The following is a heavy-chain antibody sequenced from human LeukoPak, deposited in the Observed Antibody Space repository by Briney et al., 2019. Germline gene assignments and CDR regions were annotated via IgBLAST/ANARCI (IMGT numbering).Heavy chain of an antibody. CDR3: ARDNDSSGYYYVDY. CDR1: GFTFSSYS. V-gene: IGHV3-21*01. D-gene: IGHD3-22*01. J-gene: IGHJ4*02. CDR2: ISSSSSYI. Sequence: GGSLRLSFSASGFTFSSYSVKWVRQAPGEWLEWGSSISSSSSYIYYADSVKGRFTISRDNAKNSLYLQMNSLRAEDTAVYYCARDNDSSGYYYVDYWGQGTLVTLSS.